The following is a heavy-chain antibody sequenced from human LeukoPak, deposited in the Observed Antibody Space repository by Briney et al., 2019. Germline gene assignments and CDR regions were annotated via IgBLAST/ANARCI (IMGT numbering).Heavy chain of an antibody. D-gene: IGHD1-26*01. CDR3: ARGDGSPSGILYYGMDV. J-gene: IGHJ6*02. V-gene: IGHV4-61*02. CDR1: GGSISSGSYY. Sequence: SETLSLTCTVSGGSISSGSYYWSWIRQPAGKGLKWIGRIYTSGSTNYNPSLKSRVTISVDTSKNQFSLNLSSVTAADTAVYYCARGDGSPSGILYYGMDVWGQGTTVTVSS. CDR2: IYTSGST.